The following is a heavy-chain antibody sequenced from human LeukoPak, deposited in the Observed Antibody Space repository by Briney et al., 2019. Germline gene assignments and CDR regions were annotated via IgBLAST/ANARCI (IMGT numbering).Heavy chain of an antibody. CDR3: ARGGTVWNFDY. CDR1: GDSISSTSYY. J-gene: IGHJ4*02. Sequence: KPSETLSLTCTVSGDSISSTSYYWGWIRQPPGKGLEWIGSIYYSGSTYYNPSLKSRVTISLDTSKNQFSLNLNSVTAADTAVYYCARGGTVWNFDYWGQGTLVTVSS. D-gene: IGHD1-1*01. CDR2: IYYSGST. V-gene: IGHV4-39*07.